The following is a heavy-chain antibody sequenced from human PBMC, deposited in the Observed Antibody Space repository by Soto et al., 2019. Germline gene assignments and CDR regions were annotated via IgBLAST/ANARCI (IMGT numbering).Heavy chain of an antibody. CDR1: GFTFSSFA. Sequence: PGGSLRLCCAASGFTFSSFATSWVRQAPGQGLEWGSASSGSGGSTYYADSVKGLYTISRDNSKNTLYLQMNSLRAEDTAVYYCAKAGAYYYDSSGYIDYWGQGTLVTVSS. D-gene: IGHD3-22*01. CDR3: AKAGAYYYDSSGYIDY. V-gene: IGHV3-23*01. CDR2: SSGSGGST. J-gene: IGHJ4*02.